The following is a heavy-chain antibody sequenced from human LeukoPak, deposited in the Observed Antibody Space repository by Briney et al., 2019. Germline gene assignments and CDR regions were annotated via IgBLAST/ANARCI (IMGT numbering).Heavy chain of an antibody. Sequence: GGSLRLSCAASGFTLSGYSMNWVRQAPGKGLEWVAVISYDGSNKYYADSVKGRFTISRDNSKNTLYLQMNSLRAEDTAVYYCAKSVGGYYDSSGYYFYYYYGMDVWGQGTTVTVSS. CDR2: ISYDGSNK. CDR3: AKSVGGYYDSSGYYFYYYYGMDV. CDR1: GFTLSGYS. V-gene: IGHV3-30*18. D-gene: IGHD3-22*01. J-gene: IGHJ6*02.